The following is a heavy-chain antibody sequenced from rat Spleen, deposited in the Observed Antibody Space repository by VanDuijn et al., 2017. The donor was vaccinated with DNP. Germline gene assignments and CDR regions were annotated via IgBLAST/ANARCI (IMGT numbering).Heavy chain of an antibody. D-gene: IGHD1-11*01. CDR1: GFTFSDHD. Sequence: EVQLVESGGGLVQPGRSLKLSCAAAGFTFSDHDMAWVRQAPTKGLEWVASISPSGGSTYYRDSVKGRFTVSRDNAKSSLYLQMDSLRSEDTATYYCARRGLRRTIDAWGQGTSVTVSS. J-gene: IGHJ4*01. V-gene: IGHV5-25*01. CDR3: ARRGLRRTIDA. CDR2: ISPSGGST.